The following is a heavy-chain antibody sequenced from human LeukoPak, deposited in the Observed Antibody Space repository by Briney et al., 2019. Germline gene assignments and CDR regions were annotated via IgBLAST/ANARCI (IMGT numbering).Heavy chain of an antibody. CDR2: ISAYNGNT. V-gene: IGHV1-18*04. D-gene: IGHD6-13*01. CDR3: ARLGIAAAENYFDY. CDR1: GYTFTSYG. J-gene: IGHJ4*02. Sequence: ASVKVSCKASGYTFTSYGISWVRQAPGQGLEWMGWISAYNGNTNYAQKLQCRVTMTTDTSTSTAYMELRSLRSDDTAVYYCARLGIAAAENYFDYWGQGTLVTVSS.